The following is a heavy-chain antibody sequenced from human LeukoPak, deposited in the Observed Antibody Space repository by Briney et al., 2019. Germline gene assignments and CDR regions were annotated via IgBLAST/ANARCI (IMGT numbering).Heavy chain of an antibody. CDR3: ARKAVAAQWDY. V-gene: IGHV3-11*04. CDR1: GFTVSSNY. Sequence: PGGSLRLSCAASGFTVSSNYMSWVRQAPGKGLEWVSYISSSGSTIYYADSVKGRFTISRDNAKNSLYLQMNSLRAEDTAVYYCARKAVAAQWDYWGQGTLVTVSS. CDR2: ISSSGSTI. D-gene: IGHD4-23*01. J-gene: IGHJ4*02.